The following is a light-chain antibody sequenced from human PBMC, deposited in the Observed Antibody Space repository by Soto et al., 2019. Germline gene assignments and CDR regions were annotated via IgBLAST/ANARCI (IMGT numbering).Light chain of an antibody. V-gene: IGKV1-9*01. CDR3: KQLNNFPLT. CDR1: QGISSY. CDR2: AAS. J-gene: IGKJ4*01. Sequence: DIQLTQSPSFLSASVGDRVTITCRASQGISSYLAWYQQKSGKAPKLLIYAASTLQSGVPSRFSGSGSGTEFTLTISSLQPEDSATYHCKQLNNFPLTFGGGTKVEI.